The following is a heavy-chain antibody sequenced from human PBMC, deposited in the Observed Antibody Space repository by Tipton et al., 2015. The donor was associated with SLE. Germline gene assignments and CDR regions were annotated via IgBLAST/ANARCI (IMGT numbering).Heavy chain of an antibody. CDR2: IYYSGST. J-gene: IGHJ4*02. V-gene: IGHV4-34*01. CDR3: ARDGGVNDY. Sequence: GLVKPSETLSLTCAVYGGSFSGYYWSWIRQHPGKGLEWIGYIYYSGSTYYNPSLKSRVTISVDTSKNQFSLKLSSVTAADTAVYYCARDGGVNDYWGQGTLVTVSS. D-gene: IGHD2-8*01. CDR1: GGSFSGYY.